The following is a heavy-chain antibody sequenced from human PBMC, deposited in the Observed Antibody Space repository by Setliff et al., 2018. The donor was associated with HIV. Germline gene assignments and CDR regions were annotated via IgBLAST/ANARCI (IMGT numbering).Heavy chain of an antibody. CDR3: ARGYPGIAVAGLTYYYYYYMDV. Sequence: SETLSLTCTVSGDSFSSGGYYWSWIRQHPGKGLEWIGYIYYSGNTYYSPSLKSRVTIFIDTSKNQFSLKLSSVTAADTAVYFCARGYPGIAVAGLTYYYYYYMDVWGKGTTVTVSS. CDR2: IYYSGNT. J-gene: IGHJ6*03. V-gene: IGHV4-31*03. CDR1: GDSFSSGGYY. D-gene: IGHD6-19*01.